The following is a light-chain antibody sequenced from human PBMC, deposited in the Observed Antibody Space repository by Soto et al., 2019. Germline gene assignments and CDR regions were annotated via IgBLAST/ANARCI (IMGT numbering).Light chain of an antibody. V-gene: IGLV2-11*01. Sequence: QSALTQPRSVSGSPGQSVTISCTGPTIDVDSSNYVSWYQQHPGKAPKLMIYDVSERPSGVPDRFSGSKSGSTASLTISGLQAEDEADYYCSSYAGTSYIVFGSGTKVTVL. CDR2: DVS. J-gene: IGLJ1*01. CDR1: TIDVDSSNY. CDR3: SSYAGTSYIV.